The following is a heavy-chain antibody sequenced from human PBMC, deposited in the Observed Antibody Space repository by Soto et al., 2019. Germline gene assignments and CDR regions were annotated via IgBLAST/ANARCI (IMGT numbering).Heavy chain of an antibody. CDR1: GFSLSAYS. J-gene: IGHJ4*02. V-gene: IGHV3-21*01. CDR3: ARRIAAGGYFFDY. Sequence: GGSLRLSCAASGFSLSAYSMNWVRQAPGKGLEWVSSISTTGSYIHYADSVKGRFTISRDNAKDSLYLQMNSLRVEDTAVYFCARRIAAGGYFFDYWGQGALVTVSS. CDR2: ISTTGSYI. D-gene: IGHD6-13*01.